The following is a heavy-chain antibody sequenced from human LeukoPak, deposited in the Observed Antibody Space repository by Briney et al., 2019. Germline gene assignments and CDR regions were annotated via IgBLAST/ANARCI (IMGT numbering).Heavy chain of an antibody. V-gene: IGHV4-61*01. CDR3: ARGSSSSVGHPFDY. J-gene: IGHJ4*02. CDR2: IYYSGTT. D-gene: IGHD6-6*01. CDR1: GGSVSSGTYY. Sequence: PSETLSLTCTVSGGSVSSGTYYWSWIRQPPGTGLEWIGYIYYSGTTNYNPSLKSRVTISVDTSKNQFSLKLSSVTAADTAVYYCARGSSSSVGHPFDYWGQGTLVTVSS.